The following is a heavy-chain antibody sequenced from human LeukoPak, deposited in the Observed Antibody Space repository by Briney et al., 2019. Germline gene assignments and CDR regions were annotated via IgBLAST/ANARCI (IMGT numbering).Heavy chain of an antibody. CDR2: ISSSSSYI. V-gene: IGHV3-21*01. Sequence: GGSLRLSCAASGFTFSSYSMNWVRQAPGKGLEWVSSISSSSSYIYYADSVKGRFTISRDNAKNSLYPQMNSLRAEDTAVYYCASQAPGAFDIWGQGTMVTVSS. CDR3: ASQAPGAFDI. J-gene: IGHJ3*02. CDR1: GFTFSSYS.